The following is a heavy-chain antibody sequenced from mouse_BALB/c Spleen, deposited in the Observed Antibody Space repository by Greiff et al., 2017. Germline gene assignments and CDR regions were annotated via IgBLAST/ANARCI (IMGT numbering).Heavy chain of an antibody. CDR3: ARDRDGKGSFAY. D-gene: IGHD2-1*01. CDR1: GYSITSGYY. V-gene: IGHV3-6*02. CDR2: ISYDGSN. J-gene: IGHJ3*01. Sequence: EVQLQESGPGLVKPSQSLSLTCSVTGYSITSGYYWNWIRQFPGNKLEWMGYISYDGSNNYNPSLKNRISITRDTSKNQFFLKLNSVTTEDTATYYCARDRDGKGSFAYWGQGTLVTVSA.